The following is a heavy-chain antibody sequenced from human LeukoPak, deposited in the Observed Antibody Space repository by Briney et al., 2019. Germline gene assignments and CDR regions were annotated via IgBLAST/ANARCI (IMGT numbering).Heavy chain of an antibody. Sequence: GGSLRLSCAASGFTFSSYAMHWVRQAPGKGLEWVAVISYDGSNKYYADFVKGRFTISRDNSKNTLYLQMNSLRAEDTAVYYCARDGYSSSWYRSLGYYYYYGMDVWGQGTTVTVSS. CDR3: ARDGYSSSWYRSLGYYYYYGMDV. J-gene: IGHJ6*02. CDR1: GFTFSSYA. CDR2: ISYDGSNK. D-gene: IGHD6-13*01. V-gene: IGHV3-30*04.